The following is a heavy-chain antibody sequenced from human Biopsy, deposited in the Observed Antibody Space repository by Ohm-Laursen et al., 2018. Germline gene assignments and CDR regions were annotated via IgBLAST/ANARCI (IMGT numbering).Heavy chain of an antibody. Sequence: SLRLSCSPSVFTFNNYGMQWVRQAPGKGLAWVAFIFYDGSNTYYADSVKGRFTISRDNSRDTLYLQMSSLRAEDTAVYYCAKDRYNYSPIGGFSMDVWGQGTTVTVSS. CDR3: AKDRYNYSPIGGFSMDV. CDR2: IFYDGSNT. V-gene: IGHV3-30*18. J-gene: IGHJ6*02. D-gene: IGHD5-18*01. CDR1: VFTFNNYG.